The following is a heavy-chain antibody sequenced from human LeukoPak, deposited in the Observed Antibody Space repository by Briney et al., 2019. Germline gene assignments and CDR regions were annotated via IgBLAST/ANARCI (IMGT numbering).Heavy chain of an antibody. CDR3: ARYPLGPAPYYFDY. J-gene: IGHJ4*02. D-gene: IGHD6-25*01. Sequence: GGSLRLSCAASGFTFSSYWMSWVRQAPGKGLEWVANIKQDGSEKYYVDSVKGRFTISRDNAKNSLYLQMNSLRAEDTAVYYCARYPLGPAPYYFDYWGQGTLVTVSS. V-gene: IGHV3-7*01. CDR1: GFTFSSYW. CDR2: IKQDGSEK.